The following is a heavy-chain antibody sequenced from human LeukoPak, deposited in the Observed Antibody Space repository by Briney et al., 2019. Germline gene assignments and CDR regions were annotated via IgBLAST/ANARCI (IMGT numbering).Heavy chain of an antibody. J-gene: IGHJ2*01. CDR2: FDPEDGET. CDR1: GYTLTELS. Sequence: GASVKVSCKVSGYTLTELSMHWVRQAPGKGLEWMGGFDPEDGETIYAQKFQGRVTMTEDTSTDTAYMELSSLRFEDTAVYYCATKGQLLLSERYFDLWGRGTLVTVSS. V-gene: IGHV1-24*01. CDR3: ATKGQLLLSERYFDL. D-gene: IGHD2-2*01.